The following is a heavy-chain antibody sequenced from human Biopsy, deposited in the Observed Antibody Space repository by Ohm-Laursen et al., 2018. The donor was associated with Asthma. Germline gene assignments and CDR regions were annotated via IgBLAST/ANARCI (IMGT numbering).Heavy chain of an antibody. J-gene: IGHJ4*02. Sequence: SLRLSCAASGFMFRSFGMHWVRQAPGKGLEWVAVISYDGNHKFYEDSVKGRFTISRDNSKNTLYLQMSSLRTEDTTVYYCAKRRGYSGHDNDYWGQGTLVIVSS. CDR3: AKRRGYSGHDNDY. V-gene: IGHV3-30*18. D-gene: IGHD5-12*01. CDR2: ISYDGNHK. CDR1: GFMFRSFG.